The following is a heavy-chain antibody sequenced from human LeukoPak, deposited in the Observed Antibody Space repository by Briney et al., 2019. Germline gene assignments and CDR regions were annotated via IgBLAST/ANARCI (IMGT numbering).Heavy chain of an antibody. V-gene: IGHV1-2*02. CDR2: INPNSGGT. CDR3: ARVLTGYPYYYYYMDV. Sequence: ASVKVSCKASGYTFTGYYIHWVRQAPGQGLEWMGWINPNSGGTNYAQKFQGRVTMTRDTSISTAYMELSRLRSDDTAVYYCARVLTGYPYYYYYMDVWGKGTTVAVSS. D-gene: IGHD3-9*01. CDR1: GYTFTGYY. J-gene: IGHJ6*03.